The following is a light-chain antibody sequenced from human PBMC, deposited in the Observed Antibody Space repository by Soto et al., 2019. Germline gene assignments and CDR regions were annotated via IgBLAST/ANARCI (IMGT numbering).Light chain of an antibody. CDR2: LEGSGSY. J-gene: IGLJ3*02. V-gene: IGLV4-60*02. CDR3: ETWDSNTHWV. Sequence: QLVLTQSSSASASLGSSVKRTCTLSSGHRNYTIAWHQQQPGKAPRYLMKLEGSGSYNKGSGVPDRFSGSRSGADRYLTISNLQFEDEADYYCETWDSNTHWVFGGGTKLTVL. CDR1: SGHRNYT.